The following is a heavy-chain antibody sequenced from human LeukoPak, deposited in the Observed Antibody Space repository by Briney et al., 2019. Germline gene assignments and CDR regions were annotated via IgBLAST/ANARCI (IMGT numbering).Heavy chain of an antibody. V-gene: IGHV3-66*01. CDR1: GFNYSSYT. Sequence: GGSLRLSCAASGFNYSSYTMNWVRQAPGMGLEWVSVIYSGGSTYYADSVKGRFTISRDNSKNTLYLQMNSLRVEDTAVYFCARDPGAFPYFFDCWGQGTLVTVSS. J-gene: IGHJ4*02. CDR3: ARDPGAFPYFFDC. CDR2: IYSGGST. D-gene: IGHD4/OR15-4a*01.